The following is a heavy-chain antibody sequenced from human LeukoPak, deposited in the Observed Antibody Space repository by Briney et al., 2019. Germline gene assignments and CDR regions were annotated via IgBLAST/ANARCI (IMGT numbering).Heavy chain of an antibody. Sequence: SETLSLTCTVSGGSIRSSYYYWGWIRQPPGKGLEWIGSIYDSGSTYYNPSLKSRVTISVDTSKNQFSLKLNSVTAADTAVYYCARGAAGAFDYWGQGTLVTVSS. D-gene: IGHD6-13*01. CDR3: ARGAAGAFDY. CDR2: IYDSGST. CDR1: GGSIRSSYYY. J-gene: IGHJ4*02. V-gene: IGHV4-39*01.